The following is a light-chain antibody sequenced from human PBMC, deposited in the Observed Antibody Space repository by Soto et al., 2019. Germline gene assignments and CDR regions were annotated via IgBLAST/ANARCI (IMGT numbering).Light chain of an antibody. V-gene: IGLV1-44*01. CDR3: AAWDDSLNAVV. Sequence: QSVLTQPPSASGTPGQRVTTSCSGSSSNVGSNTVDWYQQLPGTAPKLLIYHNNQRPSGVPARFSGSKSGTSASLAISGLQPEDEADYYCAAWDDSLNAVVFGGGTQLTVL. J-gene: IGLJ2*01. CDR1: SSNVGSNT. CDR2: HNN.